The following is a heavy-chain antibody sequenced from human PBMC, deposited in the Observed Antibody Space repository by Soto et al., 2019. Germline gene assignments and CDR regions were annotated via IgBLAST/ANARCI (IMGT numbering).Heavy chain of an antibody. CDR1: GYSFTSYW. Sequence: GESLKISCKGSGYSFTSYWIGWVRQMPGKGLEWMGIIYPGDSDTRYSPSFQGQVTISADKSISTAYLQWSSLKASDTAMYYCARRYYYDSSGYGGYYYYGMDVWGQGTTVTVSS. J-gene: IGHJ6*02. CDR3: ARRYYYDSSGYGGYYYYGMDV. D-gene: IGHD3-22*01. CDR2: IYPGDSDT. V-gene: IGHV5-51*01.